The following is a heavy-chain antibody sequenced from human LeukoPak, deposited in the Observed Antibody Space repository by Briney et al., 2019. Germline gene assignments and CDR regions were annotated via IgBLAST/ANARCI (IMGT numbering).Heavy chain of an antibody. CDR2: INHSGST. CDR1: GGSFSGYY. J-gene: IGHJ4*02. D-gene: IGHD3-22*01. V-gene: IGHV4-34*01. CDR3: ARSTRYYYDSSGYYAFVY. Sequence: PSETLSLTCAVYGGSFSGYYWSWIRQPPGKGLEWIGEINHSGSTNYNPSLKSRVTISVDTSKNQFSLELSSVTAADTAVYYCARSTRYYYDSSGYYAFVYWGQGTLVTVSS.